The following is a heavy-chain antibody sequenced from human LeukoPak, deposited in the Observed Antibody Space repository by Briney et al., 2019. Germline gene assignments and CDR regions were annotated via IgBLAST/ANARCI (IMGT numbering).Heavy chain of an antibody. CDR3: ATTYYDFWSGTRAFDI. CDR2: ISAYNGNT. Sequence: ASVKVSCKASGYTFTSYGISWVRQAPGQGLEWMGWISAYNGNTNYAQKLQGRVTMTTDTSTSTAYMELRSLRSDDTAVYYCATTYYDFWSGTRAFDIWGQGTMVTVSS. J-gene: IGHJ3*02. CDR1: GYTFTSYG. D-gene: IGHD3-3*01. V-gene: IGHV1-18*01.